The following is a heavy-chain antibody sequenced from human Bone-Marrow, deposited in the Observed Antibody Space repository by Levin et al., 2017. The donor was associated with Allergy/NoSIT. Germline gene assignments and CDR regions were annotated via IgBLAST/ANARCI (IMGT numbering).Heavy chain of an antibody. CDR1: GGSVTSGDYY. D-gene: IGHD6-13*01. V-gene: IGHV4-61*08. CDR3: ARVSAAGGTRLFDY. Sequence: SQTLSLTCSVSGGSVTSGDYYWSWIRKPPGKGLEWIGFIHSSGSTNYIPSLKSRVTMSHDTSKNQLSLSLTSVTAADTAIYYCARVSAAGGTRLFDYWRQGTLVTVSS. CDR2: IHSSGST. J-gene: IGHJ4*02.